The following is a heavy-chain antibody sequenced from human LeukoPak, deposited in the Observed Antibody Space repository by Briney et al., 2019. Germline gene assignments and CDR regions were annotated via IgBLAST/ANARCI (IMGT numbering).Heavy chain of an antibody. CDR1: RFTFNGYA. CDR3: ARNENSGWGYFDY. Sequence: GGSLRLSCAASRFTFNGYAMSWVRQAPGKGLEWVSVIGGSNGITFYVGSVKGRFTISRDNSKDTLYLQMNSLRAEDTAVYYCARNENSGWGYFDYWGQGTLVTVSS. J-gene: IGHJ4*02. V-gene: IGHV3-23*01. CDR2: IGGSNGIT. D-gene: IGHD5-12*01.